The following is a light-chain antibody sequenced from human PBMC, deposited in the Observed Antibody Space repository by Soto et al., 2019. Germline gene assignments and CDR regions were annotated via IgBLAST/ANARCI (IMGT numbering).Light chain of an antibody. Sequence: EIVLTQAPGTLSLSPGERATLSCRASQSVSSSYLAWYQHKPGQAPXLLIHGASSRVTGIPDRFSGSGSGTDFTLTITRLEPEDLAVYYCQQYQSLTFGGGTKVDIK. V-gene: IGKV3-20*01. CDR1: QSVSSSY. CDR3: QQYQSLT. J-gene: IGKJ4*01. CDR2: GAS.